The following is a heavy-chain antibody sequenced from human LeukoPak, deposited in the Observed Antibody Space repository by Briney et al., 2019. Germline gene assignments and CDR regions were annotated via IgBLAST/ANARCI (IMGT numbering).Heavy chain of an antibody. Sequence: GGSLRLSCAASGFTVSSNYMSWVRQAPGKGLEWVSNIYSGGSTYYADSVKGRFTISRDNSKNTVYLQMNSLRAGDTAVYFCARVRLDRSERNLDAFENWGQGTMVTVSS. CDR2: IYSGGST. CDR3: ARVRLDRSERNLDAFEN. D-gene: IGHD1-14*01. V-gene: IGHV3-53*01. J-gene: IGHJ3*02. CDR1: GFTVSSNY.